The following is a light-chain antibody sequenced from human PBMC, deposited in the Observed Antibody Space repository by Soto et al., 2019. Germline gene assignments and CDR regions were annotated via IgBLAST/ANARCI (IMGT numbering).Light chain of an antibody. CDR3: LAWDDSLNAWV. Sequence: QSVLTQPPSASGTPGQRVTISCSGSSSNIGSNTVYWYQQFPGTAPKLLIYGNNQRPSGVPDRFSGSKSGTSASLAISGLQSEDEADYFCLAWDDSLNAWVFGGGTKLTVL. CDR1: SSNIGSNT. V-gene: IGLV1-44*01. CDR2: GNN. J-gene: IGLJ3*02.